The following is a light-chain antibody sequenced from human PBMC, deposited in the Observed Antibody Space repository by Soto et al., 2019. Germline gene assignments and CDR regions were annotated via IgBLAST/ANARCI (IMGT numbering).Light chain of an antibody. CDR3: QSYDSSLSGSEV. J-gene: IGLJ1*01. CDR2: GNG. CDR1: SSNIGAGHD. Sequence: QSVLTQPPSVSGAPGQRVTISCTGSSSNIGAGHDVHWYQHLPGTTPKLLIYGNGNRPSGVPDRFSGSKSGTSASLAITGLQAEDEADYDCQSYDSSLSGSEVFGTGTKVTVL. V-gene: IGLV1-40*01.